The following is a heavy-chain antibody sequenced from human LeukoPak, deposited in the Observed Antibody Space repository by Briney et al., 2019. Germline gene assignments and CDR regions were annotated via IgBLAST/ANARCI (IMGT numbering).Heavy chain of an antibody. D-gene: IGHD4-17*01. CDR3: ARDYGDIGTWYFDL. Sequence: SETLSLTCAVYGGSFSGYYWSWLRQPPGKGLEWIGEINHSGSTNYNPSLKSRVTIAVDTSKNQFSLKLSSVTAADTAVYYCARDYGDIGTWYFDLWGRGTLVTVSS. V-gene: IGHV4-34*01. CDR2: INHSGST. CDR1: GGSFSGYY. J-gene: IGHJ2*01.